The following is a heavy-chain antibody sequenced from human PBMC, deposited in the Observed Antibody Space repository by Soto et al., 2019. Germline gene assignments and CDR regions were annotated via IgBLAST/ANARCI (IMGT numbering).Heavy chain of an antibody. CDR1: GFTFSSYA. V-gene: IGHV3-30-3*01. Sequence: QVQLVESGGGVVQPGRSLRLSCAASGFTFSSYAMNWVRQAPGKGLEWVAVISYDGSNKYYADSVKGRFTISRDNSKNTLYLQMNSLRAEDTAVYYCAIVDTAMVRDAFDIWGQGTMVTVSS. D-gene: IGHD5-18*01. CDR2: ISYDGSNK. CDR3: AIVDTAMVRDAFDI. J-gene: IGHJ3*02.